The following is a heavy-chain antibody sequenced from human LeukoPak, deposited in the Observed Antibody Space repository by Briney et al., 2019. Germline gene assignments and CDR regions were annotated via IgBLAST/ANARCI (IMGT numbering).Heavy chain of an antibody. J-gene: IGHJ4*02. CDR2: ISAYNGNT. D-gene: IGHD3-22*01. V-gene: IGHV1-18*01. Sequence: GASVKVSCKASGYTFTSYGISWVRQAPGQGLEWMGWISAYNGNTNYAQKLQGRVTMATDTSTSTAYMELRSLRSDDTAVYYCARSLYDSSGSTEPFDYWGQGTLVTVSS. CDR1: GYTFTSYG. CDR3: ARSLYDSSGSTEPFDY.